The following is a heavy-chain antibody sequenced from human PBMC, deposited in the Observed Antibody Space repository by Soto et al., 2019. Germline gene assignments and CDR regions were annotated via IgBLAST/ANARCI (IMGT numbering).Heavy chain of an antibody. J-gene: IGHJ4*02. CDR1: GYTFTTYY. D-gene: IGHD5-18*01. Sequence: ASVKVSCNASGYTFTTYYLHWVRQAPGQGLEWMGVINPGGGSKSYGQKFQGRVTMTRDTSTTTVFMELSSLRSEDTAVYYCARDPRMVTIRSLPKYHFDLWGQGTQVTVSS. V-gene: IGHV1-46*01. CDR3: ARDPRMVTIRSLPKYHFDL. CDR2: INPGGGSK.